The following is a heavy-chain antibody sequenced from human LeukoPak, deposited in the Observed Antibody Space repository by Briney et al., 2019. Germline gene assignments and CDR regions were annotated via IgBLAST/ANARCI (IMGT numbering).Heavy chain of an antibody. Sequence: SETLSLTCTVSGGSISSYYWSWIRQPPGKGLEWIGYIYYSGSTNYNPSLKSRVTISVDTSKNQLSLKLSSVTAADTAVYYCARDSNDDFWSGYYSNWFDPWGQGTLVTVSS. CDR2: IYYSGST. CDR3: ARDSNDDFWSGYYSNWFDP. V-gene: IGHV4-59*01. J-gene: IGHJ5*02. D-gene: IGHD3-3*01. CDR1: GGSISSYY.